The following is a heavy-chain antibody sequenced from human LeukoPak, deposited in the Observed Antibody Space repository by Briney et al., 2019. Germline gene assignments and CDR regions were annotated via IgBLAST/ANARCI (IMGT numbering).Heavy chain of an antibody. J-gene: IGHJ4*02. CDR3: AKEIFFCIAVAGIDY. D-gene: IGHD6-19*01. V-gene: IGHV3-9*01. CDR2: ISWNSGSI. CDR1: GLTFDDYA. Sequence: SLSLSYAPSGLTFDDYAMHCVRQAPGEGRGWVSGISWNSGSIGYPDSVKRRFTNSRDNAKNSLYLQMHSLRAEDTALYFCAKEIFFCIAVAGIDYWGQGTLVTVSS.